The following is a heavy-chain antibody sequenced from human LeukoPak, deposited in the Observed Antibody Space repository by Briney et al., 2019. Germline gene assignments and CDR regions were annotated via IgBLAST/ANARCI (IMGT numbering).Heavy chain of an antibody. CDR1: GFTFSSYG. D-gene: IGHD2-2*01. Sequence: PGGSLRLSCAASGFTFSSYGMHWVRQAPGKGLEWVAFIRYDGSNKYYADSVKGRFTISRDNSKNTLYLQMNSLRAEDTAVYYCAKEIALYCSSTSCYPMDVWGKGTTVTVSS. J-gene: IGHJ6*03. CDR2: IRYDGSNK. V-gene: IGHV3-30*02. CDR3: AKEIALYCSSTSCYPMDV.